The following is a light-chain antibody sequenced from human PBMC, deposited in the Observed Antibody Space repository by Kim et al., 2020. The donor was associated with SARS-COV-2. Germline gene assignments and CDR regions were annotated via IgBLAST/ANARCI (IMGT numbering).Light chain of an antibody. CDR3: SSYTRSSTLYVL. J-gene: IGLJ2*01. CDR2: AVN. Sequence: SIPISCTGTSSDVGDHNYVSWYQQHPGKAPKLIIYAVNNRPSGVSNRFSGSKSGNTASLTISGLQAEDEADYYCSSYTRSSTLYVLFGGGTQLTVL. V-gene: IGLV2-14*03. CDR1: SSDVGDHNY.